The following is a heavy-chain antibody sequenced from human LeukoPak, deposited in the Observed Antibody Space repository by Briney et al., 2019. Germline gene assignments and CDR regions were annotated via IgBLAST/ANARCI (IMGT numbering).Heavy chain of an antibody. CDR1: GFTFSSYS. Sequence: GGSLRLSCAASGFTFSSYSMNWVRQAPGKGLEWVSSISSSSSYIYYADSVKGRFTISRDNAKDSLYLQMNSLRAEDTAVYYCARVVSSSGFSFSVTDYWGQGTLVTISS. V-gene: IGHV3-21*01. CDR3: ARVVSSSGFSFSVTDY. CDR2: ISSSSSYI. D-gene: IGHD6-19*01. J-gene: IGHJ4*02.